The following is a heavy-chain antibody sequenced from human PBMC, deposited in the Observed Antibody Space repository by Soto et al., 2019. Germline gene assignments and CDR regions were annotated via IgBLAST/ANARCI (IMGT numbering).Heavy chain of an antibody. V-gene: IGHV3-15*07. CDR2: IKSKTDGGTT. CDR1: GFTFSNAW. Sequence: EVQLVESGGGLVKPGGSLRLSCAASGFTFSNAWVNWVRQAPGKGLEWVGRIKSKTDGGTTDYAAPVKGRFTISRDDSKNTLYLQMNSLKTEDTAVYYCTTDLSYYYDSSGYSVASWGQGTLVTVSS. CDR3: TTDLSYYYDSSGYSVAS. D-gene: IGHD3-22*01. J-gene: IGHJ5*02.